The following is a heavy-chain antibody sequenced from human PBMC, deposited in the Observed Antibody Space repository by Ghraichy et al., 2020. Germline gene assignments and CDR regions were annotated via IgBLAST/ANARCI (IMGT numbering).Heavy chain of an antibody. CDR3: ARVYDFWSGYLGPENAFDI. Sequence: ASVKVSCKASGYTFTGYYMHWVRQAPGQGLEWMGWINPNSGGTNYAQKFQGRVTMTRDTSISTAYMELSRLRSDDTAVYYCARVYDFWSGYLGPENAFDIWGQGTMVTVSS. CDR1: GYTFTGYY. V-gene: IGHV1-2*02. J-gene: IGHJ3*02. CDR2: INPNSGGT. D-gene: IGHD3-3*01.